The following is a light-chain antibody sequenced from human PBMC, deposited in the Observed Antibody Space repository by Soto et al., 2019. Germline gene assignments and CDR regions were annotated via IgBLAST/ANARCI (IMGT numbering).Light chain of an antibody. J-gene: IGKJ3*01. V-gene: IGKV3-20*01. CDR3: QQYGSSPFT. CDR2: GAS. Sequence: EIVLTQSPGTLSLSPGERATLSCRASQSVSSSYLAWYQQKPGQAPRLLIYGASSRATGIPDRFSGSGSGTDFPLTNSRLEPEDFVVYYCQQYGSSPFTFGPGTKVDIK. CDR1: QSVSSSY.